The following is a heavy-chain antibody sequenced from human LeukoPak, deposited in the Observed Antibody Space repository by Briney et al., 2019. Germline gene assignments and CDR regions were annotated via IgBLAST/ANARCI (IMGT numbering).Heavy chain of an antibody. V-gene: IGHV4-59*01. D-gene: IGHD1-26*01. CDR3: AREKDTGSNHAKIRYDI. Sequence: WDSLSPAQTLSCGSISDYCWSWVKQPPGKGRGWLGWIFGSGEFNYSPSLKSRLSISVDTSNNQFSLKLTSATAADTAVYYCAREKDTGSNHAKIRYDIWGQGTMVTVSS. CDR1: CGSISDYC. J-gene: IGHJ3*02. CDR2: IFGSGEF.